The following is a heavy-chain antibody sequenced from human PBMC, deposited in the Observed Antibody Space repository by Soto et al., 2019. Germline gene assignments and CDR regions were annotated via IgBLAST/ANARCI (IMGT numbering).Heavy chain of an antibody. V-gene: IGHV1-69*13. CDR1: GGTFSSYA. Sequence: ASVKVSCKASGGTFSSYAISWVRQAPGQGLEWMGGIIPIFGTANYAQKFQGRVTITADESTSTAYMELSSLRSEDTAVYYCARYASSGNNSVWYTFDPWGQGTLVTVSS. D-gene: IGHD6-19*01. CDR3: ARYASSGNNSVWYTFDP. CDR2: IIPIFGTA. J-gene: IGHJ5*02.